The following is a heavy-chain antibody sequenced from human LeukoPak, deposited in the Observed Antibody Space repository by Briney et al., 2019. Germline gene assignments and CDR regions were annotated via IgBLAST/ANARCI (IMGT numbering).Heavy chain of an antibody. Sequence: PSETLSLTCAVYGGSFSGYYWSWIRQPPGKGLEWIGEINHSGSTNYNPSLKSRVTISVDKSKNQFSLKLSSVTAADTAVYYCARADGYSSGWYCFDYWGQGTLVTVSS. CDR1: GGSFSGYY. J-gene: IGHJ4*02. CDR2: INHSGST. V-gene: IGHV4-34*01. D-gene: IGHD6-19*01. CDR3: ARADGYSSGWYCFDY.